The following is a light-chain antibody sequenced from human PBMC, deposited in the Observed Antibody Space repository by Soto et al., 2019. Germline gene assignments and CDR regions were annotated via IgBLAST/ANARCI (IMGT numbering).Light chain of an antibody. V-gene: IGLV2-8*01. J-gene: IGLJ1*01. CDR3: SSFAGGNIDV. CDR2: DVT. CDR1: SSDVGGYNY. Sequence: QSALAQPPSASGSPGQSVTISCTGTSSDVGGYNYVSWHQQHPGKAPKLIIYDVTKRPSGVPDRFSGSKSGYTACPTVSGLQAEDEADYYCSSFAGGNIDVFGTGTKVTVL.